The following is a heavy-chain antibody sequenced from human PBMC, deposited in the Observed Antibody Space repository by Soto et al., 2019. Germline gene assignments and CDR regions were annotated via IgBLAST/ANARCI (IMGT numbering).Heavy chain of an antibody. J-gene: IGHJ4*02. D-gene: IGHD4-17*01. V-gene: IGHV4-61*08. CDR3: ARVYGDYLDY. CDR1: GGSISSGDYS. Sequence: SETLSLTCAVSGGSISSGDYSWNWIRQPPGKGLEWIGYIYYSGSTNYNPSLKSRVTISVDTSKNQFSLKLSSVTAADTAVYYCARVYGDYLDYWGQGTLVTSPQ. CDR2: IYYSGST.